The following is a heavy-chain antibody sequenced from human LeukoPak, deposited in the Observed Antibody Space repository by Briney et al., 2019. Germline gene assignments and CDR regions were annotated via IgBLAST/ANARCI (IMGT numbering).Heavy chain of an antibody. Sequence: PGRSLRLSCAASGFTFSSYGMHWVRQAPGEGLEWVAVIWYDGSNKYYVDSVKGRFTISRDNSKNTLYLQMNSLRAEDTAVYYCARDGVAVAGKDYWGQGTLVTVSS. CDR2: IWYDGSNK. V-gene: IGHV3-33*01. CDR1: GFTFSSYG. D-gene: IGHD6-19*01. CDR3: ARDGVAVAGKDY. J-gene: IGHJ4*02.